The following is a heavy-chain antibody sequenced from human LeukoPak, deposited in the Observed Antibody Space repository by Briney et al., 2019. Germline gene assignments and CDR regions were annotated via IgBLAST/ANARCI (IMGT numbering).Heavy chain of an antibody. D-gene: IGHD3-10*01. CDR2: INHSGST. CDR1: GGSFSGYY. CDR3: ASGQYGSGSYYTP. V-gene: IGHV4-34*01. J-gene: IGHJ4*02. Sequence: PSETLSLTCAVYGGSFSGYYWSWIRQPPGKGLEWIGEINHSGSTNYNPSLKSRVTISVDTSKNQFSLKLSSATAADTAVYYCASGQYGSGSYYTPWGQGTLVTVSS.